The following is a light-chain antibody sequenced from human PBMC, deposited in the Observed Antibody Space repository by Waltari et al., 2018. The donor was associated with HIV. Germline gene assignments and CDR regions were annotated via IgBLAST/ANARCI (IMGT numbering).Light chain of an antibody. J-gene: IGKJ4*01. Sequence: IQLTQSPSFLSASVGERLTITCRATPGVGSYLAWYQQKPGKAPNLLIYSVSVLQTGVPSRFSGSGSGTEFTLTISGLQPEDFATYYCQQLKTYPLSFGGGTKVEIK. CDR3: QQLKTYPLS. CDR2: SVS. V-gene: IGKV1-9*01. CDR1: PGVGSY.